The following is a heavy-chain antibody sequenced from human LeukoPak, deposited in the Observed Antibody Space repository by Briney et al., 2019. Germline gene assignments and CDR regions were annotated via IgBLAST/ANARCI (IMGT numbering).Heavy chain of an antibody. Sequence: ASVKVSCKASGYTFTSYYMHWVRQAPGQGLEWMGGIIPIFGTANYAQKFQGRVTITADESTSTAYMELSSLRSEDTAVYYCARLREGYCSSTSCARGAFDIWGQGTMVTVSS. D-gene: IGHD2-2*01. CDR2: IIPIFGTA. CDR3: ARLREGYCSSTSCARGAFDI. J-gene: IGHJ3*02. V-gene: IGHV1-69*13. CDR1: GYTFTSYY.